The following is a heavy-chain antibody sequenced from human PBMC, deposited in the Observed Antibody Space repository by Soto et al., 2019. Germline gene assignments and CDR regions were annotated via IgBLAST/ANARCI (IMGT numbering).Heavy chain of an antibody. D-gene: IGHD3-22*01. CDR3: ARGYYYDSSGYTRYGMDV. V-gene: IGHV1-69*06. Sequence: QVPLVQSGAEVKKPGSSVKVSCKASVGTFSSYAISWVRQAPGQGLEWRGGIIPIFGTANYAQKFQGRVTITADKSTSTAYMELSSLRSEDTAVYYCARGYYYDSSGYTRYGMDVWGHGTTVTVSS. CDR2: IIPIFGTA. J-gene: IGHJ6*02. CDR1: VGTFSSYA.